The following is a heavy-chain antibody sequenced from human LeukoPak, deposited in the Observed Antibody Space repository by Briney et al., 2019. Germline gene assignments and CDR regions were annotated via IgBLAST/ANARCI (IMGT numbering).Heavy chain of an antibody. J-gene: IGHJ6*03. CDR3: ARSPPYYYYYMDV. CDR2: IYTSGST. CDR1: GGSISGGSYY. V-gene: IGHV4-61*02. Sequence: SETLSLTCTVSGGSISGGSYYWSWIRQPAGKGLEWIGRIYTSGSTNYNPSLKCRVTISVDTSKNQFSLKLSSVTAADTAVYYCARSPPYYYYYMDVWGKGTTVTVSS.